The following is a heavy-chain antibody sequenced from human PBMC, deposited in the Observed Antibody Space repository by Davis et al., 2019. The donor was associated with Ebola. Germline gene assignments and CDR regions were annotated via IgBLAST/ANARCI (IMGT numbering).Heavy chain of an antibody. CDR3: ARDIAVAVYYYGMDV. CDR1: GFTFSSYG. V-gene: IGHV3-30*03. Sequence: PGGSLRLSCAASGFTFSSYGMHWVRQAPGKGLEWVAVISYDGSNKYYADSVKGRFTISRDNSKNTLYLQMNSLRAEDTAVYYCARDIAVAVYYYGMDVWGQGTTVTVSS. D-gene: IGHD6-19*01. CDR2: ISYDGSNK. J-gene: IGHJ6*02.